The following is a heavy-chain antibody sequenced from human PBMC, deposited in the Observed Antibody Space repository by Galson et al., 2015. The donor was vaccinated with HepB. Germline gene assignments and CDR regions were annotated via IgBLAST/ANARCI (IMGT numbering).Heavy chain of an antibody. Sequence: SVKVSCKASGGTFSSYTISWVRQAPGQGLEWMGRIIPILGIANYAQKFQGRVTITADKSTSTAYMELSSLRSEDTAVYYCARVKGVQILTGSRYGMDVWGQGTTVTVSS. V-gene: IGHV1-69*02. J-gene: IGHJ6*02. D-gene: IGHD3-9*01. CDR2: IIPILGIA. CDR3: ARVKGVQILTGSRYGMDV. CDR1: GGTFSSYT.